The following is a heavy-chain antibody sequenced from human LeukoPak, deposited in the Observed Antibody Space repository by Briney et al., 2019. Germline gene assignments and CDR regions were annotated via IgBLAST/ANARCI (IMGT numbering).Heavy chain of an antibody. D-gene: IGHD6-13*01. CDR2: ISSSSSYI. Sequence: GGSLRLSCAASGCTFSSYSMNWVRQAPGKGLEWVSSISSSSSYIYYADSVKGRFTISRDNAKNSLYLQMNSLRAEDTAVYYCARDFEYSSSWGINWFDPWGQGTLVTVSS. J-gene: IGHJ5*02. CDR1: GCTFSSYS. V-gene: IGHV3-21*01. CDR3: ARDFEYSSSWGINWFDP.